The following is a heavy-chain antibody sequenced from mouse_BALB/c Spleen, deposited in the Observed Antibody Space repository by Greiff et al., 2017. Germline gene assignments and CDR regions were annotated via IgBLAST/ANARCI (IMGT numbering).Heavy chain of an antibody. V-gene: IGHV5-12-2*01. Sequence: EVQVVESGGGLVQPGGSLKLSCAASGFTFSSYTMSWVRQTPEKRLEWVAYISNGGGSTYYPDTVKGRFTISRDNAKNTLYLQMSSLKSEDTAMYYCARHRDYDAWFAYWGQGTLVTVSA. CDR3: ARHRDYDAWFAY. CDR2: ISNGGGST. J-gene: IGHJ3*01. D-gene: IGHD2-4*01. CDR1: GFTFSSYT.